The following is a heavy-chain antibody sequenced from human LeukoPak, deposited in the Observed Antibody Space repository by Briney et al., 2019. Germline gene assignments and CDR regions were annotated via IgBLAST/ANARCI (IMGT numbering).Heavy chain of an antibody. CDR3: ARDRTAADSLGGFDP. D-gene: IGHD6-13*01. CDR2: IYSGGST. V-gene: IGHV3-66*01. J-gene: IGHJ5*02. CDR1: GFTVSSNY. Sequence: GGSLRLSCAASGFTVSSNYMSWVRQAPGKGLEWVSVIYSGGSTYYADSVKGRFTISRDNSKNTLYLQMNSLRAEDTAVYYCARDRTAADSLGGFDPWGQGNLGSVSS.